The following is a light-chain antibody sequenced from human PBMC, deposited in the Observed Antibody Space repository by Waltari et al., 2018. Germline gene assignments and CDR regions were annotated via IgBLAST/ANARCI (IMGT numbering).Light chain of an antibody. J-gene: IGKJ1*01. CDR1: QGISSN. CDR2: KAS. Sequence: DIQMTQSPSSLSASVGERVTSTCQASQGISSNLAWYQQKPGKVPKLLIYKASTLQSGVPSRFSGSGSGTDFTLTISSLQPEDFVTYYCQHGYGTPRTFGQGTKVEIK. CDR3: QHGYGTPRT. V-gene: IGKV1-9*01.